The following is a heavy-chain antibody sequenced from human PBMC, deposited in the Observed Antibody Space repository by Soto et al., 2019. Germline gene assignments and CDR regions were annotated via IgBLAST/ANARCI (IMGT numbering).Heavy chain of an antibody. CDR1: GFRFADYA. J-gene: IGHJ5*02. V-gene: IGHV3-9*01. Sequence: DVQLVESGGGLAQPGRSLRLSCAASGFRFADYAVHWVRLVPGKGLEWVSGISWNGGGIGYADSVKGRFTISRDNAKNSLFLQMNSLRPEDTAMYYCTKGSNYDFWSGYSWFDVWGQGTLVTASS. CDR3: TKGSNYDFWSGYSWFDV. D-gene: IGHD3-3*01. CDR2: ISWNGGGI.